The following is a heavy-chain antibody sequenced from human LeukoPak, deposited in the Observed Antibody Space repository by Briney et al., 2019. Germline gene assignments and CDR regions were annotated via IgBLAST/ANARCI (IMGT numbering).Heavy chain of an antibody. D-gene: IGHD6-19*01. CDR1: GFTFSSYE. CDR2: ISGSGSTR. V-gene: IGHV3-48*03. CDR3: ARYNSGKYYFDY. Sequence: GGSLRLSCEASGFTFSSYEINWVRQAPGRGLEWVSYISGSGSTRLYADSVKGRFTISRDNAKNSLFLQMNSLRVEDTAVYFCARYNSGKYYFDYWGQGTLVTVSS. J-gene: IGHJ4*02.